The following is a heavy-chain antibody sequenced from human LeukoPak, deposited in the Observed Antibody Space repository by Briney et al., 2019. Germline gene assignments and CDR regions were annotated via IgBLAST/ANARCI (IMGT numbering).Heavy chain of an antibody. CDR2: IYPGDSDT. V-gene: IGHV5-51*01. D-gene: IGHD6-13*01. CDR3: ARWAATGIGLDY. CDR1: GHIFTNYW. J-gene: IGHJ4*02. Sequence: GESLKISCEASGHIFTNYWIGWVRQLPGKGLEWMGIIYPGDSDTRYSPSFQGQVTISADKSISTAYLQWSSLKASDTAVYYCARWAATGIGLDYWGQGTLVTVSS.